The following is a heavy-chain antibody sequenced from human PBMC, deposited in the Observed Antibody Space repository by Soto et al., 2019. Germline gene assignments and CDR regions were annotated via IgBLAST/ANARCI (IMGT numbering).Heavy chain of an antibody. CDR2: INPSGGST. D-gene: IGHD2-21*02. Sequence: ASVNVSCKASGYTFTSYYMHWVRQAPGQGLEWMGIINPSGGSTSYAQKFQGRVTMTRDTSTSTVYMELSSLRSEDTAVYYCAQGVTIGGINTAMVRREGMRAYCGGDCDSGFDYWG. J-gene: IGHJ4*01. V-gene: IGHV1-46*01. CDR1: GYTFTSYY. CDR3: AQGVTIGGINTAMVRREGMRAYCGGDCDSGFDY.